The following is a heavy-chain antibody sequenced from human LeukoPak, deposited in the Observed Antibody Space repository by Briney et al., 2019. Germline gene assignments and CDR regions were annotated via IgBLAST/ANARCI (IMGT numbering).Heavy chain of an antibody. CDR2: IYSGGST. V-gene: IGHV3-66*02. CDR3: ARDRPAVV. CDR1: GFTFSGYA. J-gene: IGHJ4*02. Sequence: PGGSLRLSCAASGFTFSGYAMSWVRQAPGKGLEWVSVIYSGGSTYYADSAKGRFTISRDNSKNTLYLQMNSLRAEDTAVYYCARDRPAVVWGQGTLVTVSS. D-gene: IGHD5-18*01.